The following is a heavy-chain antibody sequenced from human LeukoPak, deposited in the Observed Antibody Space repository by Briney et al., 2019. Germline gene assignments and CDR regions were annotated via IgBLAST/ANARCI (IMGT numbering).Heavy chain of an antibody. CDR3: ASLGYYYGMDV. Sequence: SETLSLTCAVYGGSFSGYYWSWIRQPPGKGLEWIGEINHSGSTNYNPSLKSRVTISVDTSKNQFSLKVSSVTAADTAVYYCASLGYYYGMDVWGQGTTVTVSS. CDR2: INHSGST. D-gene: IGHD7-27*01. CDR1: GGSFSGYY. J-gene: IGHJ6*02. V-gene: IGHV4-34*01.